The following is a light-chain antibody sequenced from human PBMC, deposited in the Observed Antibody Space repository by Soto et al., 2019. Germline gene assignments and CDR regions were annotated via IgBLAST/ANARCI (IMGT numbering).Light chain of an antibody. CDR3: KQYNSFWT. Sequence: IQMTQSPSTLSASVGDRVTITCRASQSISSWLAWYQQKPGKAPKLLIYDASSLESGVPSRFSGSGSGTEFTLTISSLQPDDFATYYCKQYNSFWTFGQGTKVDI. CDR1: QSISSW. V-gene: IGKV1-5*01. J-gene: IGKJ1*01. CDR2: DAS.